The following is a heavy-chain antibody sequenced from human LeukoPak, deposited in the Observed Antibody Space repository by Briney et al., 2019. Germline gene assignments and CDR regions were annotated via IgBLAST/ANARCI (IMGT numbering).Heavy chain of an antibody. D-gene: IGHD5-12*01. CDR1: GGTFSSCA. CDR3: ARDIIGGYGDY. CDR2: ISAYNGNT. Sequence: ASVKVSCKASGGTFSSCAISWVRQAPGQGLEWMGWISAYNGNTNYAQKLQGRVTMTTDTSTSTAYMELRSLRSDDTAVYYCARDIIGGYGDYWGQGTLVTVSS. J-gene: IGHJ4*02. V-gene: IGHV1-18*01.